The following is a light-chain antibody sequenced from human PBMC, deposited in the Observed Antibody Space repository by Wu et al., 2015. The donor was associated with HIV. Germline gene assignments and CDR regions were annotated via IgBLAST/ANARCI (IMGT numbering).Light chain of an antibody. V-gene: IGKV3-20*01. CDR3: QHYQT. Sequence: EIVLTQSPGTLSLSPGQRATLPCRASQSVSSSYLAWYQQKPGQPPRLLIYGASSRATGIPDRFSGSGSGTDFTLSISRLEPEDFAVYYCQHYQTFGQGTKVEIK. CDR2: GAS. J-gene: IGKJ1*01. CDR1: QSVSSSY.